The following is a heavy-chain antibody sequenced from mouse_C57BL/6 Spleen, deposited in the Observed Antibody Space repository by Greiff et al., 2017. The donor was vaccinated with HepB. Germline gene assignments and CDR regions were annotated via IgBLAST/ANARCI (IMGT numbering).Heavy chain of an antibody. J-gene: IGHJ2*01. D-gene: IGHD1-1*01. CDR1: GYAFSSSW. CDR3: ARYYGSILVFPDFDY. CDR2: IYPGDGDT. V-gene: IGHV1-82*01. Sequence: QVQLQQSGPELVKPGASVKISCKASGYAFSSSWMNWVKQRPGKGLEWIGRIYPGDGDTNYNGKFKGKATLTADKSSSTAYMQLSSLTSEDSAVYFCARYYGSILVFPDFDYWGQGTTLTVSS.